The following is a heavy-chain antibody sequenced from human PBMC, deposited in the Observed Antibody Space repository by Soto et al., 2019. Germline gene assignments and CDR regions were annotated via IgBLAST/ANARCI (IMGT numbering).Heavy chain of an antibody. D-gene: IGHD3-16*01. J-gene: IGHJ4*02. V-gene: IGHV3-30*03. CDR1: GFTFSRYG. Sequence: GGSLRLSCAASGFTFSRYGIHWVRQAPGKGLEWVAVISYNGSNKYYADSVKGRFTISRDNSKNTLYLQMNSLRAEDTAVYYCARGQTWALDYWGQGTLVTVSS. CDR3: ARGQTWALDY. CDR2: ISYNGSNK.